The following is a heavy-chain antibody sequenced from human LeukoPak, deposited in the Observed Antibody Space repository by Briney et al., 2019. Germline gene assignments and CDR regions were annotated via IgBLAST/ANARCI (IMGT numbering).Heavy chain of an antibody. CDR2: FDPEDGET. V-gene: IGHV1-24*01. CDR3: ATGGRFYNWNDRGDY. J-gene: IGHJ4*02. D-gene: IGHD1-20*01. CDR1: GYTLTELS. Sequence: ASVKASCKVSGYTLTELSMHWVRQAPGKGLEWMGGFDPEDGETIYAQKFQGRVTMTEDTSTDTAYMELSSLRSEDTAVYYCATGGRFYNWNDRGDYWGQGTLVTVSS.